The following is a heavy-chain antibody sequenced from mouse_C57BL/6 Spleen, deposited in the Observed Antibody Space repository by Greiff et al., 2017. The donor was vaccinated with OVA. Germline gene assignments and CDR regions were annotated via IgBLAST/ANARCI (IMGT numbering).Heavy chain of an antibody. CDR2: INPGSGGT. Sequence: VQLQESGAELVRPGTSVKVSCKASGYAFTNYLIEWVKQRPGQGLEWIGVINPGSGGTNYNEKFKGKATLTADKSSSTAYMQLSSLTSEDSAVYFCARGEDLLWSYWGQGTTLTVSS. D-gene: IGHD2-1*01. J-gene: IGHJ2*01. V-gene: IGHV1-54*01. CDR1: GYAFTNYL. CDR3: ARGEDLLWSY.